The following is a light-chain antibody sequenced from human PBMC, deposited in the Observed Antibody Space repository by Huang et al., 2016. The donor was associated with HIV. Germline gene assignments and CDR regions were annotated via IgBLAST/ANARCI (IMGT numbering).Light chain of an antibody. Sequence: DIVVTQSPDSLALSLGGRAAINCTASQSVLKTTNNKNCLSGYQLTPGQPTKLLIYWASTRAAGVPDRFSVSGSGTHFTLTIASLQAEDVAVYYCHQYYDTPQTFGQGTKVEVK. V-gene: IGKV4-1*01. CDR1: QSVLKTTNNKNC. CDR2: WAS. CDR3: HQYYDTPQT. J-gene: IGKJ1*01.